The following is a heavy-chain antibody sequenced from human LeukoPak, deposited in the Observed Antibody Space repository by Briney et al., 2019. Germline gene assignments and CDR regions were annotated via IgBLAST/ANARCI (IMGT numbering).Heavy chain of an antibody. CDR1: GYTFTGYY. V-gene: IGHV1-2*02. CDR2: INPNSGGT. Sequence: GASVKVSCKASGYTFTGYYMHWVRQAPGQGLEWMGWINPNSGGTNYAQKFQGRVTMTRDTSISTAYMELSRLRSDDTAVYYCARASDYPDSYYYYYMDVWGKGTTVTISS. D-gene: IGHD4-17*01. J-gene: IGHJ6*03. CDR3: ARASDYPDSYYYYYMDV.